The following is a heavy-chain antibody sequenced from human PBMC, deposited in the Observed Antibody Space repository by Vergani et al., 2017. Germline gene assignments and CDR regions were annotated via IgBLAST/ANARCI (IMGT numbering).Heavy chain of an antibody. CDR1: GGSISSYY. CDR2: IYYSGST. Sequence: QVQLQESGPGLVKPSETLSLTCTVSGGSISSYYWSWIRQPPGKGLEWIGYIYYSGSTNYNPSLKSRVTISVDTSKNQFSLKLSSVTAADTAVYYCAGSVDYYDSSGYRLDAFDIWGQGTMVTVSS. V-gene: IGHV4-59*01. CDR3: AGSVDYYDSSGYRLDAFDI. J-gene: IGHJ3*02. D-gene: IGHD3-22*01.